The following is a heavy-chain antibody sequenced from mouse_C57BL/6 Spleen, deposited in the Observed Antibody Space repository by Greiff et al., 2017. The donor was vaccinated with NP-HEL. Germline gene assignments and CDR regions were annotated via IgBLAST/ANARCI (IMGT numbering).Heavy chain of an antibody. J-gene: IGHJ4*01. D-gene: IGHD2-4*01. V-gene: IGHV1-7*01. CDR2: IHPSSGYT. Sequence: QVQLKQSGAELAPPGASVKLACKASGYTFTSYWMHWVKQRHGQGLEWIGYIHPSSGYTKYNQKFKDKATLTADKSSSTAYMQLSSLTYEDSAVYYCARRWANYYDHAMDYWGQGTSVTVSS. CDR1: GYTFTSYW. CDR3: ARRWANYYDHAMDY.